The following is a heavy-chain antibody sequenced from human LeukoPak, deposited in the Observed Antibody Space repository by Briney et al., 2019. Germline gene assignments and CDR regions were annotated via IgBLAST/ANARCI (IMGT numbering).Heavy chain of an antibody. J-gene: IGHJ4*02. D-gene: IGHD6-13*01. V-gene: IGHV1-2*02. CDR1: GYSFTGYY. CDR2: INPHSGDT. CDR3: ARWDGYSSSPDY. Sequence: ASVKVSCKASGYSFTGYYMHWVRQAPGQGLEWMGWINPHSGDTGYAQKFQGRVTMTRDKSITTTYMELTRLRSDDTAFYYCARWDGYSSSPDYWGQGSLVTVSS.